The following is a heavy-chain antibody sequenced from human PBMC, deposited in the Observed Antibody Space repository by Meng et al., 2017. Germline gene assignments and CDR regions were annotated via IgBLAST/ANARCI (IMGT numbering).Heavy chain of an antibody. J-gene: IGHJ5*02. CDR1: GFTFSSYW. CDR3: ARGVTTVTTALGNWFDP. Sequence: GESLKISCAASGFTFSSYWMHWVRQAPGKGLVWVSRINSDGSSTSYADSVKGRFTISRDNAKNTLYLQMNSLRAEDTAVYYCARGVTTVTTALGNWFDPWGQGTLVTVSS. V-gene: IGHV3-74*01. CDR2: INSDGSST. D-gene: IGHD4-17*01.